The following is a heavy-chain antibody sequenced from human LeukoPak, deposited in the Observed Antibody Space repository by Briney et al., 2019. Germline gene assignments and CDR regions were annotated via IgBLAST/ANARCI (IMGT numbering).Heavy chain of an antibody. CDR3: AIGPVRGYDILTGFFDY. Sequence: SETLSLTCTVSGGSISSGDYYWSWIRQPPGKGLEWIGYIYYSGSTYYNPSLKSRVTISGDTSKNQYSLKLSSVTAADTAVYYCAIGPVRGYDILTGFFDYWGQGTLVTVSS. V-gene: IGHV4-30-4*01. CDR2: IYYSGST. D-gene: IGHD3-9*01. J-gene: IGHJ4*02. CDR1: GGSISSGDYY.